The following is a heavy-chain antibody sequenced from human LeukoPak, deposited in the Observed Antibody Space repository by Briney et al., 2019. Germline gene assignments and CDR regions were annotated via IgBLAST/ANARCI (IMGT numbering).Heavy chain of an antibody. Sequence: PSETLSLTCTVSGGSINSFYWSWIRQSPGKGLEWIGYIYYSGNTNYNPSLQSRVTISVDTSKKQFSLKLSSVTTADTAMYYCARLQQPIDYWGQGTLVTVSS. CDR1: GGSINSFY. V-gene: IGHV4-59*01. J-gene: IGHJ4*02. D-gene: IGHD6-13*01. CDR3: ARLQQPIDY. CDR2: IYYSGNT.